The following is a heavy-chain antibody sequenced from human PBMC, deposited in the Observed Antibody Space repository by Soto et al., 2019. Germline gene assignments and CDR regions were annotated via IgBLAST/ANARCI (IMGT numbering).Heavy chain of an antibody. CDR3: ARSPRLYGSGSYSLWFDP. Sequence: PSETLSLTCAVSGGSISSGGYSWSWIRQPPGKGLEWIGYIYHSGSTYYNPSLKSRVTISVDRSKNQFSLKLSSVTAADTAVYYCARSPRLYGSGSYSLWFDPWGQGTLVTVSS. D-gene: IGHD3-10*01. CDR2: IYHSGST. CDR1: GGSISSGGYS. J-gene: IGHJ5*02. V-gene: IGHV4-30-2*01.